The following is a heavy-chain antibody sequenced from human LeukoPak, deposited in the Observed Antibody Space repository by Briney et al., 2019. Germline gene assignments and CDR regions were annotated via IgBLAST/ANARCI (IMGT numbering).Heavy chain of an antibody. CDR2: MNPNSGNT. J-gene: IGHJ6*02. Sequence: ASVKVSCKASGYTFTSYDINWVRQATGQGLEWMGWMNPNSGNTGYAQKFQGRVTMTRNTSISTAYMELSSLRSEDTAVYYCARFGSGSYNAFYYYYGMDVWGQGTTVTVPS. CDR3: ARFGSGSYNAFYYYYGMDV. D-gene: IGHD3-10*01. CDR1: GYTFTSYD. V-gene: IGHV1-8*01.